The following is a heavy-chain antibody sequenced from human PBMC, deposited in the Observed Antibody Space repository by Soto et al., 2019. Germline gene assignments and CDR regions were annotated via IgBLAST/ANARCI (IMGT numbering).Heavy chain of an antibody. CDR3: ARDSGVSGYYHFDY. D-gene: IGHD3-22*01. CDR1: GYTFSTYG. CDR2: ISNYNGNT. Sequence: RASVKVSCKASGYTFSTYGISWVRQAPGQGLEWMGWISNYNGNTKYAQKFQGRVTMTTDTSTSTAYMELRSLRSDDTAVYYCARDSGVSGYYHFDYWGQGTLVTVSS. V-gene: IGHV1-18*01. J-gene: IGHJ4*02.